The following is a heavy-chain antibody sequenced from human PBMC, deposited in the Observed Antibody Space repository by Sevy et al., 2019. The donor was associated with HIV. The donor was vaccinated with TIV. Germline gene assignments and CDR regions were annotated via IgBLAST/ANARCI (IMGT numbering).Heavy chain of an antibody. V-gene: IGHV3-48*01. J-gene: IGHJ6*02. Sequence: GGSLRLSCAASGFTFSSYSMNWVRQAPGKGLEWVSYISSSSTIYYADSVKGRFTISRDNAKNSLYLQMNSLRAEDTAVYYCARDPTYYYGSGSSLSYGMDVWGQRTTVTVSS. D-gene: IGHD3-10*01. CDR2: ISSSSTI. CDR1: GFTFSSYS. CDR3: ARDPTYYYGSGSSLSYGMDV.